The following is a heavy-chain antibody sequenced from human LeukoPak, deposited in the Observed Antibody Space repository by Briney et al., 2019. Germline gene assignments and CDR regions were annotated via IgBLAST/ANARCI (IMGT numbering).Heavy chain of an antibody. CDR2: IDHSETT. CDR3: ARLGSSWPHYYSDY. CDR1: GESFSGYH. J-gene: IGHJ4*02. Sequence: SETLSLTCAVFGESFSGYHWTWIRQPPEKGLEWIGEIDHSETTNYNPSLQSRVTMSVDSSKNQFFLYVSSVTAADTAVYYCARLGSSWPHYYSDYWGQGTLVTVSS. D-gene: IGHD6-13*01. V-gene: IGHV4-34*01.